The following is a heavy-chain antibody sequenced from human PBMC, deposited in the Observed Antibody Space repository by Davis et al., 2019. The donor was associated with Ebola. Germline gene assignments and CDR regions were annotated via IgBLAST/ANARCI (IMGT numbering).Heavy chain of an antibody. CDR1: GGSIRSGAYY. J-gene: IGHJ3*02. CDR3: ARPLRIRDTFDI. D-gene: IGHD2/OR15-2a*01. Sequence: PSETLSLTCTVSGGSIRSGAYYWTWIRQHPGKGLEWIGYINYSGTAYFNPSVKSRITISVDTSKNQFSLKLSSVTAADTAVYYCARPLRIRDTFDIWGQGTMVTVSS. V-gene: IGHV4-31*03. CDR2: INYSGTA.